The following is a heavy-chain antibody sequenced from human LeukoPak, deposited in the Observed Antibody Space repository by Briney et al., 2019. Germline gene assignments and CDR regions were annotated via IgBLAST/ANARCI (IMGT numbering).Heavy chain of an antibody. CDR1: GGSFSGYY. J-gene: IGHJ4*02. V-gene: IGHV4-34*01. D-gene: IGHD3-22*01. Sequence: KPSETLSLTCAVYGGSFSGYYWSWIRQPPGKGLEWIGEINHSGSTNYNPSLKSRVTISVDTSKNQFSLKLSSVTAADTAVYYCAGAHSGGYYPLDYWGQGTLVTVSS. CDR3: AGAHSGGYYPLDY. CDR2: INHSGST.